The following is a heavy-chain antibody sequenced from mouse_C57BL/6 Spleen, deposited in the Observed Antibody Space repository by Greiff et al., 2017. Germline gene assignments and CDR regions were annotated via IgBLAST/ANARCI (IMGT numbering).Heavy chain of an antibody. CDR1: GFTFSDYY. J-gene: IGHJ1*03. D-gene: IGHD2-5*01. Sequence: EVNVVESEGGLVQPGSSMKLSCTASGFTFSDYYMAWVRQVPEKGLEWVANINYDGSSTYYLDSLKSRFIISRDNAKNILYLQMSSLKSEDTATYYCARDDSNYWYFDVWGTGTTVTVSS. CDR2: INYDGSST. V-gene: IGHV5-16*01. CDR3: ARDDSNYWYFDV.